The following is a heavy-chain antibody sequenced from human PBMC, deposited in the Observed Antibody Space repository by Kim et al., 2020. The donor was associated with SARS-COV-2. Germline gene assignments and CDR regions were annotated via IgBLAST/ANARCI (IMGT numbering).Heavy chain of an antibody. J-gene: IGHJ6*02. D-gene: IGHD7-27*01. V-gene: IGHV4-34*01. CDR2: INHSRGL. CDR3: ARGRAGIVPSPILGIGPHYDYFTMDV. CDR1: GGSFSGYS. Sequence: SETLSLTCAVYGGSFSGYSWNWIRQPPGKGLEWIGEINHSRGLNHNPSLKSRVTISMDTSKNQFSLKVTSVTAADTAFYYCARGRAGIVPSPILGIGPHYDYFTMDVWGHGTTVTVSS.